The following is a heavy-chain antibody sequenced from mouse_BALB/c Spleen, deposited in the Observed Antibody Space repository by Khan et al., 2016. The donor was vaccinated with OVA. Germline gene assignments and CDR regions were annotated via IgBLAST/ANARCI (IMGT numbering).Heavy chain of an antibody. Sequence: EVQLVESGTVLARPGASVKMSCKASGYTFTSYWMHWVKQRPGQGLKWIGAIYPGNTDTNYNQQFKGKAKLTAVTSTSTAYMDLSSLTNEDSAVYYCTRWGYWFAYWGQGTLVTVSA. CDR2: IYPGNTDT. V-gene: IGHV1-5*01. J-gene: IGHJ3*01. CDR1: GYTFTSYW. CDR3: TRWGYWFAY. D-gene: IGHD3-1*01.